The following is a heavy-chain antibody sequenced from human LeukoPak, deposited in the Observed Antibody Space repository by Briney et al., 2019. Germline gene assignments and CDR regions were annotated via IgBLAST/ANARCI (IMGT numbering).Heavy chain of an antibody. Sequence: GGSLRLSCAASGFTFSSYAMHWVRQAPGKGLEYVSAISSNGGSTYYANSVKGRFTISRDNSKNTLYLQMGSLRAEDMAVYYCATRGTSDFYYYMDVWGKGTTVTISS. D-gene: IGHD1-7*01. J-gene: IGHJ6*03. V-gene: IGHV3-64*01. CDR1: GFTFSSYA. CDR3: ATRGTSDFYYYMDV. CDR2: ISSNGGST.